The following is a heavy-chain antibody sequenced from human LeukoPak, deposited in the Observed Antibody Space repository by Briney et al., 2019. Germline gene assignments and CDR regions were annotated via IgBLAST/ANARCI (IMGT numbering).Heavy chain of an antibody. CDR1: GGSFSGYY. CDR3: ARRPLGYCSSTSCYWMIYYYGMDV. V-gene: IGHV4-34*01. D-gene: IGHD2-2*01. J-gene: IGHJ6*04. CDR2: INHSGST. Sequence: PSETLSLTCAVYGGSFSGYYWSWIRQPPGKGLEWIGEINHSGSTNYNPSLKSRVTISVDTSKNQFSLKLSSVTAADTAVYYCARRPLGYCSSTSCYWMIYYYGMDVWGKGTTVTVSS.